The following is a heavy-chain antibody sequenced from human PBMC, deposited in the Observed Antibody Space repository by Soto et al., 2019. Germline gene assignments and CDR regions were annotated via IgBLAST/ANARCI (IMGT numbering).Heavy chain of an antibody. CDR1: GFTFSSYA. Sequence: PGGSLRRSCGASGFTFSSYAMSWGRQAPGKGLEWVSAISVSGGSTYYADSVKGRFTISRDNSKNTLYLQMNSLRAEDTAVYYCAKDFRVVLEPYYFEYWGQGTLVTVSS. J-gene: IGHJ4*02. CDR3: AKDFRVVLEPYYFEY. V-gene: IGHV3-23*01. CDR2: ISVSGGST. D-gene: IGHD1-1*01.